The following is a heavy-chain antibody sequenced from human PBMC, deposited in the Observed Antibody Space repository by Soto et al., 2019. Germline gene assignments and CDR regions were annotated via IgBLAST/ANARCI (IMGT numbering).Heavy chain of an antibody. CDR2: IYYSGST. CDR1: GGSISSGGYY. CDR3: ARGGHVLRFLEWFPYGMDV. V-gene: IGHV4-31*03. D-gene: IGHD3-3*01. J-gene: IGHJ6*02. Sequence: KPSETLSLTCTVSGGSISSGGYYWSWIRQHPGKGLEWIGYIYYSGSTYYNPSLKSRVTISVDTSKNQFSLKLSSVTAADTAVYYCARGGHVLRFLEWFPYGMDVWGQGTTVTVSS.